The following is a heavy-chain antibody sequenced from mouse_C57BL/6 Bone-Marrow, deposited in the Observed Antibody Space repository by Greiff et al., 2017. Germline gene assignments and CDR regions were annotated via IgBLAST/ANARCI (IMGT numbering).Heavy chain of an antibody. CDR1: GFNFKDYY. J-gene: IGHJ3*01. V-gene: IGHV14-1*01. D-gene: IGHD1-1*01. CDR2: IDPEDGDT. Sequence: EVQLQQSGAELVRPGASVKLSCTASGFNFKDYYMHWVKQRPEQGLEWIGRIDPEDGDTEYAPKFQGKSTMTADTSSNTAYLQLSSLTSEDTAVYYCTRGLLAWFAYWGQGTLVTVSA. CDR3: TRGLLAWFAY.